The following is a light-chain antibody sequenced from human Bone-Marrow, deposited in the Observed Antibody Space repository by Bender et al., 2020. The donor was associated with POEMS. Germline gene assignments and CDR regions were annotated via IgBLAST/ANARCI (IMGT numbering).Light chain of an antibody. J-gene: IGLJ3*02. CDR3: QVWDGSADHRGV. Sequence: SYELTQPPSVSVSPGQTARITCSGDALSKRHSYWFQQRPGQAPVLIIYQDTERPSGIPERFFGSSSGRSATLTISRVEAGDEADYYCQVWDGSADHRGVFGGGTKLTVL. V-gene: IGLV3-25*02. CDR1: ALSKRH. CDR2: QDT.